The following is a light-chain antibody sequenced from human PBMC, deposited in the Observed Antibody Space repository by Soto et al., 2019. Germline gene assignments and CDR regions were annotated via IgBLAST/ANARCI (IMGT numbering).Light chain of an antibody. V-gene: IGLV2-14*01. Sequence: QSALTQPASVSESPGQSITIPCTGTSSDVGAYNYVSWYQQHPGKAPKLLIYDVSNRPSGVSNRFSGSKSGNTASLTISGLQAEDEANYYCSSYTSTITLVVFGGGTKLTVL. CDR3: SSYTSTITLVV. J-gene: IGLJ2*01. CDR1: SSDVGAYNY. CDR2: DVS.